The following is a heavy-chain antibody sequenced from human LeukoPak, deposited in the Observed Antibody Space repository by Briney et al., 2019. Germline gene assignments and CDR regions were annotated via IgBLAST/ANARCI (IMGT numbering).Heavy chain of an antibody. CDR1: GFTFSSYG. Sequence: QSGGSLRLSCAASGFTFSSYGLSWVRQAPGKGLDWVSAISGSGGSTYYADSVKGRFTISRDNSKNTLYLQMNSLRAEDTAVYYCANGVRGVINWFDPWGQGTLVTVSS. D-gene: IGHD3-10*01. J-gene: IGHJ5*02. CDR3: ANGVRGVINWFDP. CDR2: ISGSGGST. V-gene: IGHV3-23*01.